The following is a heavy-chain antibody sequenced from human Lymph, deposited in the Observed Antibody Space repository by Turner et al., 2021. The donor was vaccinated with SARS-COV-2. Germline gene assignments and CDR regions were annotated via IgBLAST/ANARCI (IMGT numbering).Heavy chain of an antibody. Sequence: QVQLVQSGAEVKKPGASVKVSCKASGYTFTSYVINWVRQATGQGLEWMEWMNPNSGNTGYAQKCQGRVTMTRNTAISTAYMELSSLRSEDTAVYYWARAAQLTVWFDPWGQGTLVTVSS. D-gene: IGHD3-9*01. J-gene: IGHJ5*02. V-gene: IGHV1-8*01. CDR3: ARAAQLTVWFDP. CDR2: MNPNSGNT. CDR1: GYTFTSYV.